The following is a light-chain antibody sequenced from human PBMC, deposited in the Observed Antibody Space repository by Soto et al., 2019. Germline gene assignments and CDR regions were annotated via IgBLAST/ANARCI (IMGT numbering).Light chain of an antibody. J-gene: IGKJ4*01. CDR1: QGIGNY. V-gene: IGKV1-27*01. CDR2: AAS. Sequence: DIQMTQSPSSLSASIGDRVTITCRASQGIGNYVAWFQQKPGKVPKLLIFAASTLQSGVPSRFSGSGSQTEFILTISSLQPEDAATYYCQKYNTAPLTFGGGTKVEI. CDR3: QKYNTAPLT.